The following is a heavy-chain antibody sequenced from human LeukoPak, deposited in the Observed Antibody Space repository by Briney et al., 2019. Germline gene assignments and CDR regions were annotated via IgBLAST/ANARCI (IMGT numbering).Heavy chain of an antibody. J-gene: IGHJ4*02. CDR1: GGSISSYY. D-gene: IGHD3-3*01. CDR3: ARNTYYDFWSGYAFDY. V-gene: IGHV4-4*07. Sequence: PSETLSLTCTVSGGSISSYYWSWIRQPVGKGLEWIGRIYTSGSTNYNPSLKGRVTMSVDTSKNQFSLKLSSVTAADTAVYYCARNTYYDFWSGYAFDYWGQGTLVTVSS. CDR2: IYTSGST.